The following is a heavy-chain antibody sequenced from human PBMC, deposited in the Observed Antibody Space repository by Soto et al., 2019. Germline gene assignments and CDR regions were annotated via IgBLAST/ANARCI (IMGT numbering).Heavy chain of an antibody. J-gene: IGHJ4*02. CDR1: GYTFTSYY. CDR2: INPSGGST. V-gene: IGHV1-46*01. D-gene: IGHD2-15*01. Sequence: GPSVKVSCKASGYTFTSYYMHWVRQAPGQGLEWMGIINPSGGSTSYAQKFQGRVTMTRDTSTSTVYMELSSLRSEDTAVYYCARAGRAAYCSGGSCYSDHWGQGTLVTVSS. CDR3: ARAGRAAYCSGGSCYSDH.